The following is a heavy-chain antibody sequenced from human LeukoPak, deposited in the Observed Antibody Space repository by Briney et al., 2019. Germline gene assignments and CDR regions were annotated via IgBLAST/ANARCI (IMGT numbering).Heavy chain of an antibody. CDR1: GGTFSSYA. V-gene: IGHV1-69*06. CDR3: ATRSSLAGTLDY. Sequence: SVKVSCKASGGTFSSYAISWVRQAPGQGLEWMGGIIPIFGTANYAQKFQGRVTMTEDTSTDTAYMELSSLRSEDTAVYYCATRSSLAGTLDYWGQGTLVTVSS. CDR2: IIPIFGTA. D-gene: IGHD2-15*01. J-gene: IGHJ4*02.